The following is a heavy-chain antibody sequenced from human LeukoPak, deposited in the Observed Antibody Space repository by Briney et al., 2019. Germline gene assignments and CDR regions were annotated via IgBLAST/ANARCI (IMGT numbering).Heavy chain of an antibody. V-gene: IGHV4-4*02. CDR1: GGSISSSNW. CDR3: ARSSEGRYYYDSSGYSYYYYYMDV. Sequence: SETLSLTCAVSGGSISSSNWWSWVRQPPGKGLEWIGEIYHSGSTNYNPSLKSRVTISVDTSKNQFSLKLSSVTAADTAVYYCARSSEGRYYYDSSGYSYYYYYMDVWGKGTTVTISS. CDR2: IYHSGST. J-gene: IGHJ6*03. D-gene: IGHD3-22*01.